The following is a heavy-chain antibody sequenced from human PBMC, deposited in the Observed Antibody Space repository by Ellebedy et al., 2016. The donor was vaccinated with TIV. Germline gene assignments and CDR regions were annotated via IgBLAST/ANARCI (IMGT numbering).Heavy chain of an antibody. D-gene: IGHD1-26*01. J-gene: IGHJ4*02. Sequence: GESLKISXEVSGLTFSGYWMHWVRQAPGKGLVWVSRITNDGSETRYADSVKGRFTISRDNARKTVYLQMSSLRAEDTAVYYCATDGTYGNFDNWGQGTLATVSS. CDR1: GLTFSGYW. CDR3: ATDGTYGNFDN. CDR2: ITNDGSET. V-gene: IGHV3-74*01.